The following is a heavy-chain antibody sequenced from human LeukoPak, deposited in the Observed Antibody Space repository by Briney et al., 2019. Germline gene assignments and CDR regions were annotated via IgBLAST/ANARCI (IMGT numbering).Heavy chain of an antibody. V-gene: IGHV3-21*01. CDR2: ISSSSSYI. CDR1: GFTFSSYS. J-gene: IGHJ4*02. CDR3: AKTVAGSFYFDY. D-gene: IGHD6-19*01. Sequence: SGGSLRLSCAASGFTFSSYSMNWVRQAPGKGLEWVSSISSSSSYIYYADSVKGRFTISRDNSKNTLYLQMNSLRAEDTAVYYCAKTVAGSFYFDYWGQGTLVTVSS.